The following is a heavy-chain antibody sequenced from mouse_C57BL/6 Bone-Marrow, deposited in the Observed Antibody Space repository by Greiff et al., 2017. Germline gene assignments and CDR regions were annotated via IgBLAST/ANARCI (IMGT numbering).Heavy chain of an antibody. CDR3: ARMRRTAQALYAMDY. J-gene: IGHJ4*01. CDR1: GFSLSTFGMG. V-gene: IGHV8-8*01. CDR2: IWWDDDK. Sequence: QVTLKVCGPGILQPSQTLSLTCSFSGFSLSTFGMGVGWIRQPSGKGLEWLAHIWWDDDKYYNPALKSRLTISKDTSKNQVFLKIANVDTADTATYYCARMRRTAQALYAMDYWGQGTSVTVSS. D-gene: IGHD3-2*02.